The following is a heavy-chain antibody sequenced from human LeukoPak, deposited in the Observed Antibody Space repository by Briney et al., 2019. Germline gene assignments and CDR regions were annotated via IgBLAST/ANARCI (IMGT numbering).Heavy chain of an antibody. J-gene: IGHJ4*02. D-gene: IGHD5-18*01. CDR1: GGSISSYY. CDR2: IYYSGST. V-gene: IGHV4-59*01. Sequence: SETLSLTCTVSGGSISSYYWSWIRQPPRKGLEWIGYIYYSGSTNYNPSLKSRVTISVDTSKNQFSLKLSSVTAADTAVYYCARVNTAMIQAIDYSGQGTLVAVSS. CDR3: ARVNTAMIQAIDY.